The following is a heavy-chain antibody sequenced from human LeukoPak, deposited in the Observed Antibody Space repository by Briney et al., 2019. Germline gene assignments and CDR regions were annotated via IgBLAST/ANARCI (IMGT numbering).Heavy chain of an antibody. Sequence: ASVKVSCKVSGYTLTELSMHWVRQAPGKGLEWVGGFDPEDGETIYAQKFQGRVTMTEDTSTDTAYMELSSLRSEDTAVYYCATVDGGGELPDYWGQGTLVTVSS. V-gene: IGHV1-24*01. CDR3: ATVDGGGELPDY. CDR1: GYTLTELS. D-gene: IGHD1-26*01. J-gene: IGHJ4*02. CDR2: FDPEDGET.